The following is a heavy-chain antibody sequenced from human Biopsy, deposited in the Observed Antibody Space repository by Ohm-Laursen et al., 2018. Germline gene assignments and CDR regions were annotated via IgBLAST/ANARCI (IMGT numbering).Heavy chain of an antibody. CDR1: GYTLTGYF. CDR2: INPNSGTT. Sequence: GASVKVSCKTSGYTLTGYFLHWVRQVPGQGLEWMGWINPNSGTTKIAENFQGSVTMTRDTSITTAYLDLTRLTSDGTAVYFCAKGQDLTAGAEYFQYWGQGALITVS. J-gene: IGHJ1*01. V-gene: IGHV1-2*04. CDR3: AKGQDLTAGAEYFQY. D-gene: IGHD3-9*01.